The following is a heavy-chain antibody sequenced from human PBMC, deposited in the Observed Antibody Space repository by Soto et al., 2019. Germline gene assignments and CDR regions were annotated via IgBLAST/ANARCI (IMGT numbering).Heavy chain of an antibody. CDR1: GFTLSSYS. Sequence: EVQLVESGGGLVKPGGSLRLSCAASGFTLSSYSMNWVRQAPGKGLEWVSSISSSGSYINYADSVKGRFTISRDNAKNSLYLQMNSLRAEDTAVYYCARDMVVGWWLVPPCDYWGQGTLVTVSS. D-gene: IGHD6-19*01. CDR2: ISSSGSYI. CDR3: ARDMVVGWWLVPPCDY. J-gene: IGHJ4*02. V-gene: IGHV3-21*01.